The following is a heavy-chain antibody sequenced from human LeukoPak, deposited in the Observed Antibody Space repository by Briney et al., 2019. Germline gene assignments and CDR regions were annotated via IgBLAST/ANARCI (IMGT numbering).Heavy chain of an antibody. V-gene: IGHV1-18*04. CDR3: ARVGALGSGSYYPDFDY. D-gene: IGHD3-10*01. Sequence: GASVKVSCKASGYTFTSYGISWVRQAPGQGLEWMGWISAYNGNTNYAQKLQGRVTMTTDTSTSTAYMELRSLRSDDTAVYYCARVGALGSGSYYPDFDYWGQGTLVTVSS. J-gene: IGHJ4*02. CDR2: ISAYNGNT. CDR1: GYTFTSYG.